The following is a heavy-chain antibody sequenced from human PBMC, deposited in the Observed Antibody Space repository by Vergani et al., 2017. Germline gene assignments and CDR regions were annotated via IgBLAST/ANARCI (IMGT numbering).Heavy chain of an antibody. CDR1: GFTFSSYA. CDR3: AKDVIDYDSSGFYFDY. D-gene: IGHD3-22*01. CDR2: ISGSGGST. Sequence: EVQLLESGGGLVQPGGSLRLSCAASGFTFSSYAMSWVRQAPGKGLEWVSAISGSGGSTYYADSVKGRFTISRDNSKNKLYLQMNSLRAEDTAVYYCAKDVIDYDSSGFYFDYWGQGTLVTVSS. J-gene: IGHJ4*02. V-gene: IGHV3-23*01.